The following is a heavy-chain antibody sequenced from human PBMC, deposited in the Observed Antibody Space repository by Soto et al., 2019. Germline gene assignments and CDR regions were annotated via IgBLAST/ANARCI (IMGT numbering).Heavy chain of an antibody. D-gene: IGHD6-19*01. CDR1: GFTVSSNY. J-gene: IGHJ3*02. CDR2: IYSGGST. V-gene: IGHV3-66*01. CDR3: ARDSFHAVAQDAFDI. Sequence: EVQLVESGGGLVQPGGSLRLSCAASGFTVSSNYMSWVRQAPGKGLEWVSVIYSGGSTYYPDSVKCRFTISRDNYKNSLYLQMNSLRAEDTAVYYCARDSFHAVAQDAFDIWGKGTMVTVSS.